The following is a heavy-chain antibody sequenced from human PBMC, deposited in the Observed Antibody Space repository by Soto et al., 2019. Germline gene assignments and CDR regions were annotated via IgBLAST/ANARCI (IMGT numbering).Heavy chain of an antibody. D-gene: IGHD3-10*01. V-gene: IGHV4-34*01. Sequence: QVQLQQWGAGLLKHSETLSLTCAVYGGSFSGYYWSWIRQPPGKGLEWIGEINHSGSTNYNPSLTSRVTISVDTSKNQFSLKLSSVTAADTAVYYCARFSILITMVRGVISWFDPWGQGTLVTVSS. CDR2: INHSGST. J-gene: IGHJ5*02. CDR1: GGSFSGYY. CDR3: ARFSILITMVRGVISWFDP.